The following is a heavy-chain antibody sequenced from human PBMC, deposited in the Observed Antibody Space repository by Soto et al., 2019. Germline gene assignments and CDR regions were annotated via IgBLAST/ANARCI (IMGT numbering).Heavy chain of an antibody. J-gene: IGHJ4*02. Sequence: GSLRLSCAASGFTFGNARMNWVRQAPGKGLEWVGRIKSKTDGGTTDYAAPVKGRFTISRDDSKNTLYLQMNSLKTEDTAVYYCTTAGSSYYYDSSGYYPYWGQGTLVTVSS. CDR3: TTAGSSYYYDSSGYYPY. V-gene: IGHV3-15*07. D-gene: IGHD3-22*01. CDR2: IKSKTDGGTT. CDR1: GFTFGNAR.